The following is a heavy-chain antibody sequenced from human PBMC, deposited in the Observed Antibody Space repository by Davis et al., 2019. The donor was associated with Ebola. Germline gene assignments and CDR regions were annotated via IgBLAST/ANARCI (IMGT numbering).Heavy chain of an antibody. Sequence: SETLSLTCTVSGGSISSSSYHWGWIRQPPGTGLEWIGEINHSGSTNYNPSLKSRVNISVETSKNQFSLKLSSVTAADTAVYYCARSPPLSDIVLMVYAIPDAFDIWGQGTMVTVSS. J-gene: IGHJ3*02. D-gene: IGHD2-8*01. CDR3: ARSPPLSDIVLMVYAIPDAFDI. CDR1: GGSISSSSYH. CDR2: INHSGST. V-gene: IGHV4-39*07.